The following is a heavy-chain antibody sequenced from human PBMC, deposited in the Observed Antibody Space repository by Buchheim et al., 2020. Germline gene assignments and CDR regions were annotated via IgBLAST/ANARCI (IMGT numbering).Heavy chain of an antibody. CDR2: IKRDGSDN. J-gene: IGHJ4*02. D-gene: IGHD2/OR15-2a*01. CDR1: GFTFSDYW. Sequence: EVHLVESGGGLAQPGGSLSLSCAASGFTFSDYWMSWVRQAPGKGLEWVANIKRDGSDNHYADSVKGRFTISRDNAKNSLYLQMTSLMADDTAIYYCARVYYEDSTFYRPFDQWGQGIL. V-gene: IGHV3-7*04. CDR3: ARVYYEDSTFYRPFDQ.